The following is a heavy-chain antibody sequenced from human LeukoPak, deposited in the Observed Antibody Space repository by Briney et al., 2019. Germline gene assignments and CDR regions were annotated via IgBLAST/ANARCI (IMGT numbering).Heavy chain of an antibody. Sequence: GGSLRLSCAASGFTFSSYWMSWVRQAPGKGLEWVANIKQDGSEKYYVDSVKGRFTISRDNAKNSLYLQMNSLRAEDTAVYYCARDRRSGSSTYYYYMDVWGKGTTVTVSS. J-gene: IGHJ6*03. D-gene: IGHD1-26*01. CDR1: GFTFSSYW. V-gene: IGHV3-7*01. CDR3: ARDRRSGSSTYYYYMDV. CDR2: IKQDGSEK.